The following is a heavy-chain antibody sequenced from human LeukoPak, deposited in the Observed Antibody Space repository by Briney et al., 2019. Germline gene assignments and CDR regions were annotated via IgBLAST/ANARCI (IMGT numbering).Heavy chain of an antibody. V-gene: IGHV3-72*01. CDR1: GFTFSDHY. CDR2: IRNKVNSHTT. CDR3: VAMLRGVGY. Sequence: RGSLRLSCAASGFTFSDHYMDWVRQAPGKGLEWVGRIRNKVNSHTTEYSASVKGRFTISRDDSTNSVYLQMNSLKTEDTAVYYCVAMLRGVGYWGQGTLVTVSS. D-gene: IGHD3-10*01. J-gene: IGHJ4*02.